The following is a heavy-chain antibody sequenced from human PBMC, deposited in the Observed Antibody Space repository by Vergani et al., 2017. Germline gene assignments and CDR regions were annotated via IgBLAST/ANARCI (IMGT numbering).Heavy chain of an antibody. CDR1: GGSFSGYY. D-gene: IGHD5-18*01. J-gene: IGHJ5*02. CDR3: ARGGDTAPAWFDP. Sequence: QVQLQQWGAGLLKPSETLSLTCAVYGGSFSGYYWSWIHQPPGKGLEWIGEINHSGSTNYNPSLKSRVTISVDTSKNQFSLKLSSVTAADTAVYYCARGGDTAPAWFDPWGQGTLVTVSS. V-gene: IGHV4-34*01. CDR2: INHSGST.